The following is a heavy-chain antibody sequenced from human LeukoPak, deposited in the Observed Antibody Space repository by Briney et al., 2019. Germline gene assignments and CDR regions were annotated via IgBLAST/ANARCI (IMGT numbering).Heavy chain of an antibody. J-gene: IGHJ3*02. V-gene: IGHV3-7*05. D-gene: IGHD3-16*02. CDR3: ARVSILNLGELSEAFDM. CDR1: GFTFSNYW. CDR2: IKQDGSEK. Sequence: GGSLRLSCAASGFTFSNYWMTWVRQAPGKGLEWVADIKQDGSEKYFVDSVKGRFTISRDNAKNSLYLQMNSLRAEDTAVYFCARVSILNLGELSEAFDMWGQGTMVTVSS.